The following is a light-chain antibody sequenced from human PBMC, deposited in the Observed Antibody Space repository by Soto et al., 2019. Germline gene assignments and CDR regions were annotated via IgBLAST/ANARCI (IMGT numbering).Light chain of an antibody. V-gene: IGLV2-14*01. CDR1: SSDVGGYNY. J-gene: IGLJ2*01. CDR3: SSYTSGGTPVV. Sequence: QSALTQPASVSGSPGQSITISCTGTSSDVGGYNYVSWYQQHPGKAPKLMIYDVSNRPSGVSNRFSGSKSGNTASLTISGLQAEAEDEYYCSSYTSGGTPVVFGGGTQLTVL. CDR2: DVS.